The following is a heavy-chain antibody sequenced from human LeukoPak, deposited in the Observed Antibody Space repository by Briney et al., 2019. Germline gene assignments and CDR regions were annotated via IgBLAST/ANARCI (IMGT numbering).Heavy chain of an antibody. CDR1: GFTFSSYA. J-gene: IGHJ4*02. CDR3: ATHSDWRFDY. CDR2: INQDGSGR. V-gene: IGHV3-7*01. Sequence: GGSLRLSCAASGFTFSSYAMHWVRQAPGKGLEWVANINQDGSGRNYVDSVKGRFTISRDNAKSSVFLQMNSLGAEDTAVYYCATHSDWRFDYWGQGTLVSVSS. D-gene: IGHD6-19*01.